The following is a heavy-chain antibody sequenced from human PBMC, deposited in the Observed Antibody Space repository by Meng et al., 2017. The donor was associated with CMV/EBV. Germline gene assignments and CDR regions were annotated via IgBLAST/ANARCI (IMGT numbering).Heavy chain of an antibody. CDR3: ARGADIVVVPAATDAFDI. V-gene: IGHV1-8*01. CDR2: MNPNSGKT. D-gene: IGHD2-2*01. J-gene: IGHJ3*02. CDR1: GYTFTSHD. Sequence: ASVNVSCKASGYTFTSHDINWVRQATGQGLEWTGWMNPNSGKTGYAQKFQGRVTMTRNTSISTAYMELSSLRSEDTAVYSCARGADIVVVPAATDAFDIWGQGTMVTVSS.